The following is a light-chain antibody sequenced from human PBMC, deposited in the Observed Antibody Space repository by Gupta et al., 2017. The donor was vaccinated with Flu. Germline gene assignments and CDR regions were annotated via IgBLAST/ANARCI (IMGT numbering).Light chain of an antibody. CDR1: QSVSSSY. V-gene: IGKV3-20*01. Sequence: EIVLTQSPGTLSLSPGERATLSCRASQSVSSSYLAWYQQRPGQAPRLLIYGASRRATGIPDRFSGSGSGTDFTLTISRLDPEDFAVYYCQHYRSSPWTFGQGTKVEIK. CDR2: GAS. J-gene: IGKJ1*01. CDR3: QHYRSSPWT.